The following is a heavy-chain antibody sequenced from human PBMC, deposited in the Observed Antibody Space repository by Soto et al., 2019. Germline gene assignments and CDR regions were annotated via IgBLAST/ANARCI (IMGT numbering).Heavy chain of an antibody. D-gene: IGHD3-16*02. J-gene: IGHJ5*02. V-gene: IGHV4-31*03. CDR1: GGSITSANYY. CDR3: ARMGLHLGELSRNWFDP. CDR2: IYSSGTT. Sequence: QVQLQESGPGLVKPSQTLSLSCSISGGSITSANYYWTWIRLFPGKGLEWIGYIYSSGTTHYNPSVKSRATISLDTTKNQFSLEVKSATAADTAVYYCARMGLHLGELSRNWFDPWGQGSLVTVSS.